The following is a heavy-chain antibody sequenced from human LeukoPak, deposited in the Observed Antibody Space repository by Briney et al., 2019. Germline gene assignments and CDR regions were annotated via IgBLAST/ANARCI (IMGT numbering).Heavy chain of an antibody. J-gene: IGHJ3*01. CDR1: GFTFRSYW. Sequence: GGSLRLSCAASGFTFRSYWMTWVRQAPGKGLEWVANIKEDGSQKYYVDSVQGRFTISRDNAKNSLYLHMDSLRAEDRAAYYCARIISGIYYGDAFDVWGQGTTVTVSS. D-gene: IGHD1-26*01. CDR2: IKEDGSQK. V-gene: IGHV3-7*01. CDR3: ARIISGIYYGDAFDV.